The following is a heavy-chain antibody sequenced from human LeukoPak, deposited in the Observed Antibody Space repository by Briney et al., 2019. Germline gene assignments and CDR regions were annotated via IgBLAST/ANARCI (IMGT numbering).Heavy chain of an antibody. Sequence: PGRSLRLSCAASGFTFSSYGMHWVRQAPGKGLEWVTIIWSDGSNKYYADSVKGRFTVSRDNSKNTLYLRMNSLRAEDTAVYYCARTPSVYYGSGNYFDYWGQGTLVIVSS. CDR1: GFTFSSYG. J-gene: IGHJ4*02. CDR3: ARTPSVYYGSGNYFDY. V-gene: IGHV3-33*01. D-gene: IGHD3-10*01. CDR2: IWSDGSNK.